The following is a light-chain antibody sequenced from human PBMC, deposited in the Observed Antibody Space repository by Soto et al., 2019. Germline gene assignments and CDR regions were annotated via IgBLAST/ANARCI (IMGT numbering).Light chain of an antibody. J-gene: IGKJ2*01. CDR3: QQYFNSPFT. V-gene: IGKV4-1*01. CDR2: WAT. Sequence: DIVMTQSPDSLAVSLGERATINCKSSQSVFYSTDSKNYLAWYQQKPEQPPKLLFYWATTRESGVPDRISGSGSGTHFTLTISSLQAEDVAVDYCQQYFNSPFTFGQGTKLEIE. CDR1: QSVFYSTDSKNY.